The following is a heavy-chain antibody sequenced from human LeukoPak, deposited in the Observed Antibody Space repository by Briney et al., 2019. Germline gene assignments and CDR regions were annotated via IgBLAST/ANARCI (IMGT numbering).Heavy chain of an antibody. D-gene: IGHD2-2*01. CDR2: IIPILGIA. J-gene: IGHJ4*02. V-gene: IGHV1-69*02. Sequence: GSSVKVSRKASGGTFSSYTISWVRQAPGQGLEWMGRIIPILGIANYAQKFQGRVTITADKSTSTAYMELSSLRSEDTAAYYRATYCSSTSCSGHFDYWGQGTLVTVSS. CDR3: ATYCSSTSCSGHFDY. CDR1: GGTFSSYT.